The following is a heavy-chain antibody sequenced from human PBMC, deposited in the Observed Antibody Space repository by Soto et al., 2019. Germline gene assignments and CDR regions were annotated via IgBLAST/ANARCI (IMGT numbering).Heavy chain of an antibody. CDR3: ARRPGRIAVAGTGEGNFDY. CDR2: IYYSGST. V-gene: IGHV4-39*01. D-gene: IGHD6-19*01. Sequence: SETLSLTCTVSGGSISSSSYYWGWIRQPPGKGLEWIGSIYYSGSTYYNPSLKSRVTISVDTSKNQFSLKLSSVTAADTAVYYCARRPGRIAVAGTGEGNFDYWGQGTLVTVSS. CDR1: GGSISSSSYY. J-gene: IGHJ4*02.